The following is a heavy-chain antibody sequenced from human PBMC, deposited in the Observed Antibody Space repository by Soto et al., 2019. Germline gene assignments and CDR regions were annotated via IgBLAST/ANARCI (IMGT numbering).Heavy chain of an antibody. CDR3: ARNSPRYSCYDFQSHSGMDV. CDR2: INHSVST. Sequence: LSLTCAVYGGSFSGYYWSWIRQPPGKGLEWIGEINHSVSTNYNPSLKSRVTISVDTSKNQFSLQLTTLTAADTAVYYCARNSPRYSCYDFQSHSGMDVWGQGATVTVSS. D-gene: IGHD5-12*01. V-gene: IGHV4-34*01. CDR1: GGSFSGYY. J-gene: IGHJ6*02.